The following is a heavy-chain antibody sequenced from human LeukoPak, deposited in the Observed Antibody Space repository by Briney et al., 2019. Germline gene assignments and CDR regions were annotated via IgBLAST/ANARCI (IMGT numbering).Heavy chain of an antibody. CDR1: GYTFTSYD. CDR2: TNPNSGNT. V-gene: IGHV1-8*03. Sequence: ASVKVSCKASGYTFTSYDINWVRQATGQGLEWMGWTNPNSGNTGYAQKFQGRVTITRNTSISTAYMELSSLRSEDTAVYYCARRDGYNYVDYWGQGTLVTVSS. D-gene: IGHD5-24*01. J-gene: IGHJ4*02. CDR3: ARRDGYNYVDY.